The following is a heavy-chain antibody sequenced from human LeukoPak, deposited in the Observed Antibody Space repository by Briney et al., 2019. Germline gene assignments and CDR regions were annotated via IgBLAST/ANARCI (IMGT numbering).Heavy chain of an antibody. Sequence: ASVKVSCKASGYTFTSYYMRWVRQAPGQGLEWMGIINPSGGSTSYAQKFQGRVTMTRDTSASTVYMELSSLRSEDTAVYYCARSYGCSGGSCYSTPEIGSAFDIWGQGTMVTVSS. CDR3: ARSYGCSGGSCYSTPEIGSAFDI. J-gene: IGHJ3*02. V-gene: IGHV1-46*01. CDR1: GYTFTSYY. CDR2: INPSGGST. D-gene: IGHD2-15*01.